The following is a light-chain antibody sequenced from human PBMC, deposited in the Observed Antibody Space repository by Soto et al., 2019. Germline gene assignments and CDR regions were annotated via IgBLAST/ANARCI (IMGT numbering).Light chain of an antibody. CDR2: DAT. J-gene: IGKJ1*01. CDR1: QSISSW. V-gene: IGKV1-5*01. Sequence: DIQMTQSPSTLSASVGDRVTITCRASQSISSWLAWYQQKPGKAPKLLIYDATSLESGVPSRFSGSVSGTEFTLTISSQQTDDFATCYCQQYSTFDETTKVEIK. CDR3: QQYST.